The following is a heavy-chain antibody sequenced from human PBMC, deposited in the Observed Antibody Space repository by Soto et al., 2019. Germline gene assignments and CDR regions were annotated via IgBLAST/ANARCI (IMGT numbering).Heavy chain of an antibody. J-gene: IGHJ6*03. D-gene: IGHD6-6*01. CDR2: ISSNGVGT. V-gene: IGHV3-64*01. CDR3: ARRARPDFYYLDV. CDR1: GFTLSGYA. Sequence: EVQLAESGGGLAQPGGSLRLSCAASGFTLSGYAMDWVRQAPGKGLEYVSGISSNGVGTYYANSVQGRCTISRDNSKNSVYLEMGSLRPEGMAVYYCARRARPDFYYLDVWGKGTTVTVS.